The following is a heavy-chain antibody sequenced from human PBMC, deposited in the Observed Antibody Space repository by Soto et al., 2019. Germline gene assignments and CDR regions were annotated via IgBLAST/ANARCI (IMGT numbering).Heavy chain of an antibody. V-gene: IGHV6-1*01. Sequence: SQTLSLTCAISGDSVSSNSAACNWIRQSPSRGLEWLGRTYYRSKWYNDYAVSVKSRITINPDTSKNQFSLQLTSVTPADTAVYYCARDIVEDYYMDVWGKGTTVTVSS. CDR3: ARDIVEDYYMDV. J-gene: IGHJ6*03. D-gene: IGHD2-15*01. CDR2: TYYRSKWYN. CDR1: GDSVSSNSAA.